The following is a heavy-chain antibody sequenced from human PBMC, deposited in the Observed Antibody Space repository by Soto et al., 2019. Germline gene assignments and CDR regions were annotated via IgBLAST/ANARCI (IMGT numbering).Heavy chain of an antibody. Sequence: SETLSLTCAVYGGSFSGYYWSWIRQPPGKGLEWIGEINHSGSTNYNPSLKSRVTISVDTSKNQFSLKLSSVTAADTAVYYCARLKKAAARHDWFVPWGQGTLVTVSS. CDR3: ARLKKAAARHDWFVP. CDR1: GGSFSGYY. D-gene: IGHD6-6*01. CDR2: INHSGST. J-gene: IGHJ5*02. V-gene: IGHV4-34*01.